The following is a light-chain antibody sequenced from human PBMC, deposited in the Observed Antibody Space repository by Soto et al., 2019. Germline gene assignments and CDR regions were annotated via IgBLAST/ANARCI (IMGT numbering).Light chain of an antibody. CDR3: QHYNTYST. CDR2: SAS. Sequence: PVERATLSCRSSRTVEGNYLAWYHQKPSQPPNLRIPSASTRAPGIPARFSGSGSGTAFTLTIRSMQAYDFETYYCQHYNTYSTFGQGTKVDIK. CDR1: RTVEGNY. J-gene: IGKJ1*01. V-gene: IGKV3D-15*01.